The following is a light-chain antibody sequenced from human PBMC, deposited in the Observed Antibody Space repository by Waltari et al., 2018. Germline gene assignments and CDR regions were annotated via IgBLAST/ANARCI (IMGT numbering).Light chain of an antibody. CDR3: QQFDTLPLT. V-gene: IGKV1-33*01. CDR2: DAS. CDR1: QATTNY. Sequence: DIQMTQSPSSLSASVGDRVTITCQASQATTNYLNWYQQKPGQAPNPLISDASNLAVGVPSRFSVSGSGTHFTFTINSLQPEEIASYYCQQFDTLPLTFGGGTKVEIK. J-gene: IGKJ4*01.